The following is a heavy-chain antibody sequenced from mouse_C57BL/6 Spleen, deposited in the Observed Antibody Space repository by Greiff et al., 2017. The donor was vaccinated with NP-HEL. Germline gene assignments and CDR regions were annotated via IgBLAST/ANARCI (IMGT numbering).Heavy chain of an antibody. J-gene: IGHJ2*01. CDR2: IYPSDSET. D-gene: IGHD1-1*01. V-gene: IGHV1-61*01. CDR1: GYTFTSYW. CDR3: ARGANYGSGY. Sequence: QVQLQQPGAELVRPGSSVKLSCKASGYTFTSYWMDWVKQRPGQGLEWIGNIYPSDSETHYNQKFKDKATLTVDKSSSTAYMQLSSLTSEDSAVYYCARGANYGSGYWGQGTTLTVSS.